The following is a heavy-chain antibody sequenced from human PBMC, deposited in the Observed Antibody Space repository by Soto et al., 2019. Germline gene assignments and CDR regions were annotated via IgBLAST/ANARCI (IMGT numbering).Heavy chain of an antibody. V-gene: IGHV1-8*01. J-gene: IGHJ6*02. CDR3: ARVTSESYYYYGMDV. Sequence: QVQLVQSGAEVKKPGASVKVSCKASGYTFTSYDINWVRQATGQGLEWMGWMNPNSGNTGYAQKFQGRVTMTRNTSISTAYMELSSLRSEYTAVYYCARVTSESYYYYGMDVWGQGTTVTVSS. CDR2: MNPNSGNT. CDR1: GYTFTSYD.